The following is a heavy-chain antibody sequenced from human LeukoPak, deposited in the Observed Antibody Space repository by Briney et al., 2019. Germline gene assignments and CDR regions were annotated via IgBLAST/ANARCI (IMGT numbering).Heavy chain of an antibody. J-gene: IGHJ4*02. CDR2: ISSSSSYT. Sequence: PGGSLRLSCAASGFTFSDYYMSWIRQAPGKGLEWVSYISSSSSYTNYAASVKGRFTISRDNAKNSLYLQMNSLRAEDTAVYYCARGLFNYDNSGLNYWGQGTRVTVSS. D-gene: IGHD3-22*01. CDR1: GFTFSDYY. V-gene: IGHV3-11*06. CDR3: ARGLFNYDNSGLNY.